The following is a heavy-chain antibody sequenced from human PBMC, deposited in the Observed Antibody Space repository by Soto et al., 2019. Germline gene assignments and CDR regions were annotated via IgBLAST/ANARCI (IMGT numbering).Heavy chain of an antibody. Sequence: GSGPTLVNPTQTLTLTCTFSGFSLSTSGMCVSWIRQPPGKALEWLALIDWDDDKYYSTSLKTRLTISKDTSKNQVVLTMTNMDPVDTATYYCARIPGSHSGYSYGYYYYYGMDVWGQGTTVTVSS. J-gene: IGHJ6*02. V-gene: IGHV2-70*01. CDR1: GFSLSTSGMC. D-gene: IGHD5-18*01. CDR3: ARIPGSHSGYSYGYYYYYGMDV. CDR2: IDWDDDK.